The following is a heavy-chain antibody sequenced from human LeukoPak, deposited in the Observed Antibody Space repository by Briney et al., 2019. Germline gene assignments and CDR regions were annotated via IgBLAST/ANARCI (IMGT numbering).Heavy chain of an antibody. CDR3: AMSVEMPPIPSFDY. CDR2: VSAANNP. V-gene: IGHV1-3*01. CDR1: GYIFTPHH. J-gene: IGHJ4*02. Sequence: ASVKVSCTTSGYIFTPHHIHWMRQAPGQGLELLGWVSAANNPEYSQKFQGRIVITRDASATTSYLELNSLRSEDTAVYYCAMSVEMPPIPSFDYWGQGTLVTVSS. D-gene: IGHD5-24*01.